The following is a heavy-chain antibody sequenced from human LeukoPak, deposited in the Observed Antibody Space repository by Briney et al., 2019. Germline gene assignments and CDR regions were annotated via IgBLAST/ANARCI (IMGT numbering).Heavy chain of an antibody. Sequence: SKTLSLTCTGSGGSISSYYWSWIRQPAGKGLEWIGRIYTSGSTNYNPSLKSRVTISVDTSKNQFSLKLSSVTAADTAVYYCARTRWPKPFDYWGQGTLVTVSS. CDR1: GGSISSYY. V-gene: IGHV4-4*07. J-gene: IGHJ4*02. CDR3: ARTRWPKPFDY. CDR2: IYTSGST. D-gene: IGHD4-23*01.